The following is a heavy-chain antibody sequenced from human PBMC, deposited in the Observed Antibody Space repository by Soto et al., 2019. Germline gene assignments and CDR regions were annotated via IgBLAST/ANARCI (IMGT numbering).Heavy chain of an antibody. J-gene: IGHJ3*02. CDR1: GYTFTSYV. CDR3: ARDEPAAGTRDAFDS. D-gene: IGHD6-13*01. CDR2: ISAYNGNT. V-gene: IGHV1-18*01. Sequence: ASLPVSCKASGYTFTSYVISWVRQAPGQGLEWMGWISAYNGNTNYTQKLQGRVTMTTDTSTSTAYTELRSLRSDVASVYYCARDEPAAGTRDAFDSWGLGTMVTVSS.